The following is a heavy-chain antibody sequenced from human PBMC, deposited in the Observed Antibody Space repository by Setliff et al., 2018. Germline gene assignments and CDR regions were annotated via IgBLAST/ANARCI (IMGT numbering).Heavy chain of an antibody. V-gene: IGHV3-30*03. Sequence: PGGSLRLSCAASGFSFSDYYMSWVRQAPGKGLEWVAVMSYDGSDEFYADSVKGRFTISRDNSRNTLYLQMNSLRAEDTASYYCARDPNGDYVGAFDPWGQGILVTVSS. CDR3: ARDPNGDYVGAFDP. D-gene: IGHD4-17*01. CDR2: MSYDGSDE. CDR1: GFSFSDYY. J-gene: IGHJ5*02.